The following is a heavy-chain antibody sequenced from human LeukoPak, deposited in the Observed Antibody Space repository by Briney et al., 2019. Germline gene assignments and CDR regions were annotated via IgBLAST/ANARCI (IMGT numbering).Heavy chain of an antibody. D-gene: IGHD6-13*01. Sequence: PGGSLRLSCAASGFTFSSYEMNWVRQAPGKGLEWVSYISSSGSTIYYADSVKGRFTISRGNAKNSLYLQMNSLRAEDTAVYYCARDPPRIAAAGTKAFDIWGQGTMVTVSS. CDR2: ISSSGSTI. CDR1: GFTFSSYE. V-gene: IGHV3-48*03. J-gene: IGHJ3*02. CDR3: ARDPPRIAAAGTKAFDI.